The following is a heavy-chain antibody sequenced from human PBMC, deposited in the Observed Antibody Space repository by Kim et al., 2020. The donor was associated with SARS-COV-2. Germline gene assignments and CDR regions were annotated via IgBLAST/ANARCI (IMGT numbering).Heavy chain of an antibody. CDR3: AREGTLRDAFDI. CDR1: GFTFSSYG. D-gene: IGHD4-17*01. J-gene: IGHJ3*02. V-gene: IGHV3-33*01. Sequence: GGSLRLSCAASGFTFSSYGMHWVRQAPGKGLEWVAVIWYDGGNKYYADSVKGRFTISRDNSKNTLYLQMNSLRAEDTAVYYCAREGTLRDAFDIWGQGTMVTVSS. CDR2: IWYDGGNK.